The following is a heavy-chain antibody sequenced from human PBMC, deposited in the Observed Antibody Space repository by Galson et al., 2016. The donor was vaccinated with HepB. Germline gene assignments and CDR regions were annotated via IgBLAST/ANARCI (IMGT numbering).Heavy chain of an antibody. J-gene: IGHJ3*02. CDR2: ISANSGST. V-gene: IGHV1-18*04. D-gene: IGHD2-8*01. CDR3: ARDLGMVGRTRGAYDI. Sequence: SVKVSCKASGYTFTTYGISWVRQAPGQGLEWLGWISANSGSTNYAQNLQGRVTLTTDTSTTTAYMELRSLRSDDTAVYYCARDLGMVGRTRGAYDIWGQGTTVIVSS. CDR1: GYTFTTYG.